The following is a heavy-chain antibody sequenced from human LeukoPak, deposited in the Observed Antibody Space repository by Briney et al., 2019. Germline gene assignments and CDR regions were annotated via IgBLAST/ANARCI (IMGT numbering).Heavy chain of an antibody. CDR2: IIPIFGTA. CDR3: AREGADYYGSGSYDNWFDP. Sequence: PVKVSCKASGGTFSSYAISWVRQAPGQGLEWMGGIIPIFGTANYAQKFQGRVTITTDESTSTAYMELSSLRSEDTAVYYCAREGADYYGSGSYDNWFDPWGQGTLVTVSS. D-gene: IGHD3-10*01. J-gene: IGHJ5*02. V-gene: IGHV1-69*05. CDR1: GGTFSSYA.